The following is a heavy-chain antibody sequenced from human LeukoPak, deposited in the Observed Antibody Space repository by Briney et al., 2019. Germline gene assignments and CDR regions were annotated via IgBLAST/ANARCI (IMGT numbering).Heavy chain of an antibody. CDR2: IKEDGGEE. J-gene: IGHJ4*02. CDR1: GFTFSTYW. CDR3: ARDPGVPAAAGTGLLYYFDY. V-gene: IGHV3-7*01. D-gene: IGHD6-13*01. Sequence: GGSLRLSCAASGFTFSTYWMSWVRQAPGKGLEWVANIKEDGGEEYYVDSVKGRFTISRDNAKNSLYLQMNSLRVEDTAVYYCARDPGVPAAAGTGLLYYFDYWGQGTLVTVSS.